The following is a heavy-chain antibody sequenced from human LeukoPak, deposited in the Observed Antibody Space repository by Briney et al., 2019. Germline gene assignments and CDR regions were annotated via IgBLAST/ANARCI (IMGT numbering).Heavy chain of an antibody. Sequence: PGGSLRPSCAASGFTFSNAWMNWVRQAPGKGLEWVGRIKSKTDGGTTDYAAPVKGRFTISRDDSKNTLYLQMNSLKTEDTAVYYCTTDIGYCSSTSCYHYYYYYGMDVWGQGTTVTVSS. V-gene: IGHV3-15*07. CDR1: GFTFSNAW. J-gene: IGHJ6*02. D-gene: IGHD2-2*01. CDR3: TTDIGYCSSTSCYHYYYYYGMDV. CDR2: IKSKTDGGTT.